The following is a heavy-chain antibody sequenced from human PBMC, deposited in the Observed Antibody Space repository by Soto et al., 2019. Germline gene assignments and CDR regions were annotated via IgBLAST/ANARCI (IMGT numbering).Heavy chain of an antibody. CDR2: ISGSGGST. Sequence: GSLRLSCAASGFTFSSYAMSWVRQAPGKGLEWVSAISGSGGSTYYADSVKGRFTISRDNSKNTLYLQMNSLRAEDTAVYYCAKDSESSGWFSPSDYWGQGTLVTVSS. D-gene: IGHD6-19*01. CDR1: GFTFSSYA. CDR3: AKDSESSGWFSPSDY. J-gene: IGHJ4*02. V-gene: IGHV3-23*01.